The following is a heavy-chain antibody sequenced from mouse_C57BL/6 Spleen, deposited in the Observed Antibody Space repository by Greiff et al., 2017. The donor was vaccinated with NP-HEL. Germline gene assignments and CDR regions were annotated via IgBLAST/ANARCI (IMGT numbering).Heavy chain of an antibody. Sequence: QVQLKQSGAELVRPGTSVKVSCKASGYAFTNYLIEWVKQRPGQGLEWIGVINPGSGGTNYNEKFKGKATLTADKSSSTSYMQLSSLTSEDSAVYVCARGGYGNHGDAMDYWGQGTSVTVSS. V-gene: IGHV1-54*01. CDR1: GYAFTNYL. CDR3: ARGGYGNHGDAMDY. J-gene: IGHJ4*01. D-gene: IGHD2-1*01. CDR2: INPGSGGT.